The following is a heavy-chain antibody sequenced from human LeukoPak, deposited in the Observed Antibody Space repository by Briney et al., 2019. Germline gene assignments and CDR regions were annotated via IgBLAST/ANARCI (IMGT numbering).Heavy chain of an antibody. CDR1: GGSITSYY. CDR3: ARVSSSWYEDWYFDL. Sequence: SETLSLTCTVSGGSITSYYWSWVRQPAGKGLEWIGRIFISESTNYNPTLKSRVTMSVDTSKNQFSLKLSSVTAADTAVYYCARVSSSWYEDWYFDLWGRGTLVSVSS. D-gene: IGHD6-13*01. V-gene: IGHV4-4*07. CDR2: IFISEST. J-gene: IGHJ2*01.